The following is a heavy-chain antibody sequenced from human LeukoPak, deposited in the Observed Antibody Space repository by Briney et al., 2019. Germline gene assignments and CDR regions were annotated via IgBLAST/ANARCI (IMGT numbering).Heavy chain of an antibody. CDR1: GVTFSNAG. Sequence: AGGSLRLSCAASGVTFSNAGMTWVRQAPGRGLEWVGRSISRSEGVTTEYAAPVKGRFTISRDESRNTVYLQMNSLKIEDTAVYYCSAYYNGRGDYWGQGTLVTVSS. CDR3: SAYYNGRGDY. V-gene: IGHV3-15*01. CDR2: SISRSEGVTT. J-gene: IGHJ4*02. D-gene: IGHD3-10*01.